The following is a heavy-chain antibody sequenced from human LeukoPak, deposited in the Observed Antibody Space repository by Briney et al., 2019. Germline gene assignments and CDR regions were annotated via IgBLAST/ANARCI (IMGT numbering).Heavy chain of an antibody. Sequence: SETLSLTCAVYGGSFSGYYWSWIRQPPGKGLEWIGEINHSGSTNYNPSLKSRVTISVDASKNQFSLKLSSVTAADTAVYYCARGGMPDYWGQGTLVTVSS. V-gene: IGHV4-34*01. J-gene: IGHJ4*02. CDR2: INHSGST. D-gene: IGHD2-2*01. CDR3: ARGGMPDY. CDR1: GGSFSGYY.